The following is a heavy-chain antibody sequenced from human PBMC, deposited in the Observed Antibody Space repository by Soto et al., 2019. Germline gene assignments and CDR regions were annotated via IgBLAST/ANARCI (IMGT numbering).Heavy chain of an antibody. CDR2: IIPIFGTA. Sequence: SVKVSCKASGGTFSSYAISWVRQAPGQGLEWMGGIIPIFGTANYAQKFQGRVTITADESTSTAYMELSSLRSEDTAVYYCAREPPVGYCSGGSCYSVWGQGTLVTVSS. CDR3: AREPPVGYCSGGSCYSV. D-gene: IGHD2-15*01. J-gene: IGHJ4*02. V-gene: IGHV1-69*13. CDR1: GGTFSSYA.